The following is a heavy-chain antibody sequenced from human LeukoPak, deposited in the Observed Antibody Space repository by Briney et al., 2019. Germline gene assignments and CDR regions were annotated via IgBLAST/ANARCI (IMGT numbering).Heavy chain of an antibody. CDR2: IYYSGST. D-gene: IGHD4-23*01. CDR1: GGSISSGGYY. CDR3: ARARGNPYNLYFDY. V-gene: IGHV4-31*03. Sequence: SETLSLTCTVSGGSISSGGYYWSWIRQHPGKGLEWIGYIYYSGSTYYNPSLKSRVTISVDTSKNQFSLKLSSVTAADTAVYYCARARGNPYNLYFDYWGQGTLVTVSS. J-gene: IGHJ4*02.